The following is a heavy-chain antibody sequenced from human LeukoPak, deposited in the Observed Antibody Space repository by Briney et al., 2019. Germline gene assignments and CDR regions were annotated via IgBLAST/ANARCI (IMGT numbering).Heavy chain of an antibody. Sequence: GGSLRLSCAASGFTFSTYWMTWVRQAPGKGLEWVGPINRDGSQKYYLDSVKGRFTISRDNAKNSLYLQMNSLRAEDTAVYYCARDRLWGVESEDYWGQGTLVTVSS. CDR2: INRDGSQK. CDR3: ARDRLWGVESEDY. D-gene: IGHD3-10*01. V-gene: IGHV3-7*01. J-gene: IGHJ4*02. CDR1: GFTFSTYW.